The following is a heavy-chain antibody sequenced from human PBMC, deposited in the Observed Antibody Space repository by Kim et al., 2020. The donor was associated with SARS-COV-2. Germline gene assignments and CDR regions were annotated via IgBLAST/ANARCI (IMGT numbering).Heavy chain of an antibody. CDR3: VRQENPPSSRIGVAGWFDP. J-gene: IGHJ5*02. D-gene: IGHD6-19*01. V-gene: IGHV3-23*01. Sequence: GGSLRLSCGGSGYTFSSFAMSWARQAPGKGLEWVSAICPTGDHIYYLDSVKGRFTTSRDNSKNTLYLQMNSLRAEDTAIYYCVRQENPPSSRIGVAGWFDPWGQGTLVTVSS. CDR2: ICPTGDHI. CDR1: GYTFSSFA.